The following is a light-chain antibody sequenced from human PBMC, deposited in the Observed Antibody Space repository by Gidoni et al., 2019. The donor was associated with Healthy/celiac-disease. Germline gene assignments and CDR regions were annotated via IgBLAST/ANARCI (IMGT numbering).Light chain of an antibody. CDR1: PSVSSRY. J-gene: IGKJ4*01. CDR2: GAS. CDR3: QQYGSSLAA. V-gene: IGKV3-20*01. Sequence: EIVLTQSPGTLSLSPGERATLSCRASPSVSSRYLAWYQQKPGQAPRLLIYGASSRATGIPDRFSGSGSGTDFTLTISRLEPEDFAVYYCQQYGSSLAAFGGGTKVEIK.